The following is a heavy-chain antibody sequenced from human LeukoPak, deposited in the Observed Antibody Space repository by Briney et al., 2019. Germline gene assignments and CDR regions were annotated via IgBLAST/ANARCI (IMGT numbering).Heavy chain of an antibody. J-gene: IGHJ4*02. V-gene: IGHV4-4*07. CDR1: GGSISSYY. D-gene: IGHD3-22*01. Sequence: SETLSLTCTVAGGSISSYYWSWIRQPAVKGLEWIGRIYTSGSTNYNPSLKSRVTMSVDTSKNQFSLKLSSVTAADTAVYYCARLYDSSGYYDYWGQGTLVTASS. CDR3: ARLYDSSGYYDY. CDR2: IYTSGST.